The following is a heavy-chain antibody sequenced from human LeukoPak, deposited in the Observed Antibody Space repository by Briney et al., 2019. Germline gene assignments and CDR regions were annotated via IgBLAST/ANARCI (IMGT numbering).Heavy chain of an antibody. CDR3: AKGTEMATIKDYFDY. CDR1: GFTFSSYW. J-gene: IGHJ4*02. D-gene: IGHD5-24*01. CDR2: ISYDGSNK. Sequence: GGSLRLSCAASGFTFSSYWMSWVRQAPGKGLEWVAVISYDGSNKYYADSVKGRFTISRDNSKNTLYLQMNSLRAEDTAVYYCAKGTEMATIKDYFDYWGQGTLVTVSS. V-gene: IGHV3-30*18.